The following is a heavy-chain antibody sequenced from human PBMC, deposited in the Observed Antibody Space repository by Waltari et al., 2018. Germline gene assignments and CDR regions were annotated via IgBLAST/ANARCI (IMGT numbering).Heavy chain of an antibody. CDR3: ARVKAVAGRIYYYYMDV. J-gene: IGHJ6*03. CDR1: GYTFTSYD. Sequence: QVQLVQSGAEVKKPGASVKVSCKASGYTFTSYDINWVRQATGQGLEWMGWMNPNSGNPGYAQKFQGRVTMTRNTSISTAYMELSSLRSEDTAVYYCARVKAVAGRIYYYYMDVWGKGTTVTVSS. CDR2: MNPNSGNP. D-gene: IGHD6-19*01. V-gene: IGHV1-8*01.